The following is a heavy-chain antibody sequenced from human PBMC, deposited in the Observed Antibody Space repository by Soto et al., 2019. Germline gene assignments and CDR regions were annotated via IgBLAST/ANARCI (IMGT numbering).Heavy chain of an antibody. Sequence: SETLSLTCTVSGGSISSSSYYWGWIRQPPGKGLEWIGSIYYSGSTYYNPSLKSRVTISVDTSKNQFSLKLSSVTAADTAVYYCARHEKGEVVAATLLVFDIWGQGAMVTVSS. D-gene: IGHD2-15*01. V-gene: IGHV4-39*01. CDR2: IYYSGST. J-gene: IGHJ3*02. CDR1: GGSISSSSYY. CDR3: ARHEKGEVVAATLLVFDI.